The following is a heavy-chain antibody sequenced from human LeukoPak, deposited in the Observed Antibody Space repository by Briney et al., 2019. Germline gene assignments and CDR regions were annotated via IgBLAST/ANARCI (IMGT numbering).Heavy chain of an antibody. Sequence: PSETLSLTCTVSGGSISSGDYYWSWIRQPPGKGLEWIGYIYYSGSTYYNPSLKSRVTISVDTSKNQFSLKLSSVTAADTAVYYCTRGRSKYSSGWYGGGWFDPWGQGTLVTVSS. CDR1: GGSISSGDYY. CDR3: TRGRSKYSSGWYGGGWFDP. V-gene: IGHV4-30-4*02. D-gene: IGHD6-19*01. J-gene: IGHJ5*02. CDR2: IYYSGST.